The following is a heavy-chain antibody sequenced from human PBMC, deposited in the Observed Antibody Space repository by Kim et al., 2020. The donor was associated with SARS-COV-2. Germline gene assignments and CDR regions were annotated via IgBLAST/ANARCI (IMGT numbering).Heavy chain of an antibody. CDR3: ARDRWGSSGYYYHDY. Sequence: ASVKVSCKASGYTFTGYYMHWVRQAPGQWLEWMGWINPNSAGTNYVQKFQGRVTMTRDTSISTAYMELSSLRSDDTAVYYCARDRWGSSGYYYHDYWGQGTLVTVSS. CDR2: INPNSAGT. J-gene: IGHJ4*02. V-gene: IGHV1-2*02. D-gene: IGHD3-22*01. CDR1: GYTFTGYY.